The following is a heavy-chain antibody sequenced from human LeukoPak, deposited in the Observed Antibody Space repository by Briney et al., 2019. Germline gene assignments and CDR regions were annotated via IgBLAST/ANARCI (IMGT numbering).Heavy chain of an antibody. CDR2: ISGSGGST. CDR3: AKATNIVVVTAIFG. Sequence: GGSLRLSCTASGFTFSSYAMSWVRQAPGKRLEWVSAISGSGGSTYYADSVKGRFTISRDNSKNTLYLQMNSLRVEDTAVYYCAKATNIVVVTAIFGWGQGTLVTVSS. J-gene: IGHJ4*02. V-gene: IGHV3-23*01. D-gene: IGHD2-21*02. CDR1: GFTFSSYA.